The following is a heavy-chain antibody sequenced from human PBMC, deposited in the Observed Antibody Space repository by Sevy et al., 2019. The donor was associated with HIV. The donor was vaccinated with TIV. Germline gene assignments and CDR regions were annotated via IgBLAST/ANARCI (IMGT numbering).Heavy chain of an antibody. D-gene: IGHD5-18*01. CDR2: ISSSSSYI. CDR3: ARDPVDTAMALDY. CDR1: GFTFSSYS. V-gene: IGHV3-21*01. J-gene: IGHJ4*02. Sequence: GGSLRLSCAASGFTFSSYSMNWVRQAPGKGLEWVSSISSSSSYIYYADSVKGRFTISRENAKNSLYLQMNSLRAEDTAVYYCARDPVDTAMALDYWGQGTLVTVSS.